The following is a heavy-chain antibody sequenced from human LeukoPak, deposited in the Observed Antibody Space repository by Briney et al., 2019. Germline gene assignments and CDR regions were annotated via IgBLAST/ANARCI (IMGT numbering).Heavy chain of an antibody. CDR3: ARSIAVAGPRYFDL. CDR2: INHSGST. J-gene: IGHJ2*01. D-gene: IGHD6-19*01. Sequence: SETLSLTCAVYGGSFSGYYWSGIRQPPGKGLEWIGEINHSGSTNYNPSLKSRVTISVDTSKNQFSLNLSSVTAADTAVYDCARSIAVAGPRYFDLWGRGTLVTVSS. CDR1: GGSFSGYY. V-gene: IGHV4-34*01.